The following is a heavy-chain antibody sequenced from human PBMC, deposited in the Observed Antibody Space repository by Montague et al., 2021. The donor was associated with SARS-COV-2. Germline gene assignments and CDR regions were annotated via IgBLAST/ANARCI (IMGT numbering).Heavy chain of an antibody. Sequence: SLRLSCAASGFTFSSYAMHWVRQAPGKGLEWVAVIPYDGSNKYYADSVKGRFTISRDNSKNTLYLQMNSLRAEDTAVYYCARDKGLKRITGTHGFGYYYGMDVWGQGTTVTVSS. CDR3: ARDKGLKRITGTHGFGYYYGMDV. CDR1: GFTFSSYA. D-gene: IGHD1-7*01. J-gene: IGHJ6*02. V-gene: IGHV3-30-3*01. CDR2: IPYDGSNK.